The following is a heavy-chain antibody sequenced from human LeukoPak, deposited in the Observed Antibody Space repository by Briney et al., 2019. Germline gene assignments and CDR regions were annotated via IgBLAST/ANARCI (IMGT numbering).Heavy chain of an antibody. Sequence: SETLSLTCTVSGGSVSSRGYYWSRIRQPPGQGLEWTAYTYYSGSTNYNPSLKNRVTISVDTSKNQFSLKMRSVTAADTAVYYCARDPYGMDVWGKGTTVTVSS. CDR3: ARDPYGMDV. CDR2: TYYSGST. V-gene: IGHV4-61*08. J-gene: IGHJ6*04. CDR1: GGSVSSRGYY.